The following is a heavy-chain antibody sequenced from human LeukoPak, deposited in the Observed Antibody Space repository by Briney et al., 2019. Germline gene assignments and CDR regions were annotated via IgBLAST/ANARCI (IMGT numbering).Heavy chain of an antibody. Sequence: GGSLRLSCAASGFTFSSYGMSWVRQAPGKGLEWVSSISSSSSYIYYADSVKGRFTISRDNSKNTLYLQMNSLRAEDTAVYYCARGPSGYHNTGGQGTLVTVSS. CDR1: GFTFSSYG. J-gene: IGHJ4*02. D-gene: IGHD5-12*01. CDR2: ISSSSSYI. CDR3: ARGPSGYHNT. V-gene: IGHV3-21*01.